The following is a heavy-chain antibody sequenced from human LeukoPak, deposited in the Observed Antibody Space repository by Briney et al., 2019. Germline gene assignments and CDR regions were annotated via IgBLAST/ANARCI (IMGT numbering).Heavy chain of an antibody. Sequence: SETLSLTRTVSGGSISSGGYYWSWVRQHPGKGLEWIGYIYYSGSTNYNPSLKSRVTMSVDTSKNQFSLKLSSVTAADTAVYYCARDTVGAAAFDYWGQGTLVTVSS. J-gene: IGHJ4*02. V-gene: IGHV4-61*08. D-gene: IGHD2-15*01. CDR2: IYYSGST. CDR1: GGSISSGGYY. CDR3: ARDTVGAAAFDY.